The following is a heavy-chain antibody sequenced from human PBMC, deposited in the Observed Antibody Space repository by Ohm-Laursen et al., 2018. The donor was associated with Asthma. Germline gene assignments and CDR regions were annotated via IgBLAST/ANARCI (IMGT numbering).Heavy chain of an antibody. CDR3: AKDLGYSSSWSGAHGMDV. V-gene: IGHV3-21*01. CDR1: GYTFSRYS. Sequence: SLRLSCSAPGYTFSRYSIHWVRQIPGKGLEWVASISTASSFIYYADSVKGRFTISRDNAKNSLYLQMNSLRAEDTAVYYCAKDLGYSSSWSGAHGMDVWGQGTTVTVSS. D-gene: IGHD6-13*01. J-gene: IGHJ6*02. CDR2: ISTASSFI.